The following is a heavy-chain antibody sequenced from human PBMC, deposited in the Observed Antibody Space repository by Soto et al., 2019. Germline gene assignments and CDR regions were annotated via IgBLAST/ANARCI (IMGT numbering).Heavy chain of an antibody. J-gene: IGHJ4*02. D-gene: IGHD3-9*01. Sequence: GGSLRLSCAASGFTFSDYYMSWIRQAPGKGLEWVSYISSSGSTVYYADSVKGRFTISRDNAKNTLYLQMNSLGVEDTALYYCSYDTFGDKDFWGQGTPVTVSS. CDR1: GFTFSDYY. CDR2: ISSSGSTV. CDR3: SYDTFGDKDF. V-gene: IGHV3-11*04.